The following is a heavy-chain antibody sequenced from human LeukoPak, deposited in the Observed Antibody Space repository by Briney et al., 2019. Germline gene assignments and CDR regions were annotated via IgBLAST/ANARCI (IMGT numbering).Heavy chain of an antibody. CDR3: ARGRIQLWLPVY. D-gene: IGHD5-18*01. V-gene: IGHV1-8*02. CDR1: GYTFTSYG. CDR2: MNPNSGNT. J-gene: IGHJ4*02. Sequence: ASVKVPCKASGYTFTSYGISWVRQAPGHGLEWMGWMNPNSGNTGYAQKFQGRVTITRNTSISTAYMELSSLRSEDTAVYYCARGRIQLWLPVYWGQGTLVTVSS.